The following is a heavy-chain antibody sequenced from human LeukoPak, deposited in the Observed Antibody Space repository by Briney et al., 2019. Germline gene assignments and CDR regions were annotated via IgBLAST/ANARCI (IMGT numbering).Heavy chain of an antibody. D-gene: IGHD6-6*01. V-gene: IGHV3-9*01. J-gene: IGHJ4*02. CDR2: ISWNSGSI. Sequence: GRSLRLSCAASGFTFDDYAMHWVRQAPGKGLEWVSGISWNSGSIGYADSVKGRFTISRDNSKNTLYLQMNSLRAEDTAVYYCAREGQLVRTVDYWGQGTLVTVSS. CDR3: AREGQLVRTVDY. CDR1: GFTFDDYA.